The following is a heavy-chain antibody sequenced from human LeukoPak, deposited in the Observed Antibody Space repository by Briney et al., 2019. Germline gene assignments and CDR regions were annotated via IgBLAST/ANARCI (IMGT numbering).Heavy chain of an antibody. CDR1: GFIFSSYA. Sequence: GRSLRLSCAASGFIFSSYAMHWVRQAPGKGLEWVAVISFDGSNKYYADSVKGRFTISRDNAKNSLYLQMNSLRAEDTAVYYCARDGLAVAGSDCWGQGTLVTVSS. V-gene: IGHV3-30-3*01. CDR2: ISFDGSNK. CDR3: ARDGLAVAGSDC. J-gene: IGHJ4*02. D-gene: IGHD6-19*01.